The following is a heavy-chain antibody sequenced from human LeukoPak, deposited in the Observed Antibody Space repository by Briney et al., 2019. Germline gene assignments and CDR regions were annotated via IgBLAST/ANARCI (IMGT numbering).Heavy chain of an antibody. Sequence: GSLRLSCATSGFTFSSNWMSWVRHVPGRGLDWVANVKPDGSAQYYAASVKGRFTVSRDNAKSSVYLQMNSLRVEDTAVYYCARANNSSWHNWGQGTLVTVSA. D-gene: IGHD6-13*01. CDR2: VKPDGSAQ. CDR1: GFTFSSNW. CDR3: ARANNSSWHN. J-gene: IGHJ4*02. V-gene: IGHV3-7*01.